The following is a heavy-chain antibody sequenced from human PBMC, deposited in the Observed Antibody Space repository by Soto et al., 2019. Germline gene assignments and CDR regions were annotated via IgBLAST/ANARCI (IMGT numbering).Heavy chain of an antibody. CDR1: GFTFSDYY. CDR3: AREITTIFGVVDYYYYYGMDV. J-gene: IGHJ6*02. Sequence: GGSLRLSCAASGFTFSDYYMSWIRQAPGKGLEWVSYISSSGSTIYYADSVKGRFTISRDNAKNSLYLQMNSLRAEDTAVYYCAREITTIFGVVDYYYYYGMDVWGQGTTVTVSS. V-gene: IGHV3-11*01. CDR2: ISSSGSTI. D-gene: IGHD3-3*01.